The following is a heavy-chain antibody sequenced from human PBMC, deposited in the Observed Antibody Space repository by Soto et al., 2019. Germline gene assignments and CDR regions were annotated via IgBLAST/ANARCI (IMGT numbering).Heavy chain of an antibody. CDR1: GGSISSSSYY. CDR3: AKAALYSSTWETGKGYFDY. D-gene: IGHD6-13*01. V-gene: IGHV4-39*07. CDR2: ISGGGGSA. J-gene: IGHJ4*02. Sequence: QLQLQESGPGLVRPSETLSLMCTVSGGSISSSSYYWGWIRQPPGKGLEWVSTISGGGGSAYYAASVEGRFTISRDNSKNTLFLQMHTLRAEDTAVYYCAKAALYSSTWETGKGYFDYWGQGTLVTVSS.